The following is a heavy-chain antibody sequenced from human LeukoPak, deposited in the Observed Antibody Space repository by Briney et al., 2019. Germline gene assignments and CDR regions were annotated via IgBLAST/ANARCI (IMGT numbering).Heavy chain of an antibody. V-gene: IGHV3-13*01. CDR3: ARGWGGHGRSWGALDF. D-gene: IGHD3-16*01. J-gene: IGHJ4*02. CDR1: GFNFNNYD. CDR2: IGTVADT. Sequence: GGSLRLSCAASGFNFNNYDLHWVRQVAGKRLEWVAGIGTVADTFYPDSVMGRFTISRENAKNSFYLQVNSLRAGDTAVYYCARGWGGHGRSWGALDFWGQGILITVSS.